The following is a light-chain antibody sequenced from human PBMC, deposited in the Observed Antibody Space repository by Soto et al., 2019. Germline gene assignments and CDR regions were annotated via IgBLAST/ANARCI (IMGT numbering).Light chain of an antibody. V-gene: IGKV3-20*01. CDR2: GAS. J-gene: IGKJ4*01. CDR1: QSVSRNY. Sequence: EIVLTQSPGTLSLSPGERVTLSCRASQSVSRNYLAWYQQKPGQAPRPLIYGASSTATGIPARFIGSGSGTYFTLTISRLETEDFAVYYWHQYDRSSHTFGGGTKVEIK. CDR3: HQYDRSSHT.